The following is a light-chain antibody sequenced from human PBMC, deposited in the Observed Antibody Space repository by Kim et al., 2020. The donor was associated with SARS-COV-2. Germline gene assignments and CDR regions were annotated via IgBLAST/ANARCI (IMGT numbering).Light chain of an antibody. CDR3: YSAADNNRM. J-gene: IGLJ3*02. CDR1: VLAKKY. Sequence: SVSPGQPARITCSGDVLAKKYARWFQQKPGQAPVMVIYKDSERPSGMPERFSGSSSGTTVTLTISGAQVEDEADYYCYSAADNNRMFGGGTQLTVL. CDR2: KDS. V-gene: IGLV3-27*01.